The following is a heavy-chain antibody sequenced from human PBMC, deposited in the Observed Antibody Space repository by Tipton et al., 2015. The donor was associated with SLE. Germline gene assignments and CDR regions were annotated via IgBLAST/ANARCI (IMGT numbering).Heavy chain of an antibody. CDR2: ISSRSTHI. CDR3: ARDGGVHSGYDPFDY. Sequence: GSLRLSCTASGFTFSRNSMNWVRQAPGKGLEWVSSISSRSTHIYYLDSVKGRFTISRDNTKNSLYLQMNSLRAEDTAVYYCARDGGVHSGYDPFDYWGQGTLVTVSS. J-gene: IGHJ4*02. D-gene: IGHD5-12*01. CDR1: GFTFSRNS. V-gene: IGHV3-21*03.